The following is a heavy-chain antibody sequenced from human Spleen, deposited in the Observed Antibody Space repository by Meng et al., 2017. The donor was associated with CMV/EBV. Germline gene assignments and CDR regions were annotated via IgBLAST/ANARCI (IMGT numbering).Heavy chain of an antibody. CDR2: ISSSSSYI. CDR1: GFTFDDYA. D-gene: IGHD6-13*01. J-gene: IGHJ4*02. CDR3: SYSSLGY. V-gene: IGHV3-21*01. Sequence: GGSLRLSCAASGFTFDDYAMHWVRQAPGKGLEWVSSISSSSSYIYYADSVKGRFTISRDNAKNSLYLQMNSLRAEDTAVYYCSYSSLGYWGQGTLVTVSS.